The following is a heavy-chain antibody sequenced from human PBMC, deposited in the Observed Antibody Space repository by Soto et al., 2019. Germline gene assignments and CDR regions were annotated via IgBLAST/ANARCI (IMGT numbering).Heavy chain of an antibody. D-gene: IGHD5-12*01. CDR1: GFTFSSYA. J-gene: IGHJ4*02. CDR3: VKDLHPGGYDRTTVDY. CDR2: ISASGTTK. Sequence: EVQLLESGGGLVQSGGSLRLSCAASGFTFSSYAMSWVRQAPGKGLDWISVISASGTTKYYADSVKGRFTISRDNSKNTLSLQMSSLGPEDTALYYCVKDLHPGGYDRTTVDYWGQGTLVTVSS. V-gene: IGHV3-23*01.